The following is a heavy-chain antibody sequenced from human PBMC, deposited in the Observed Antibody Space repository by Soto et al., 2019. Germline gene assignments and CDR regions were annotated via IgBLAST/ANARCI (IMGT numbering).Heavy chain of an antibody. V-gene: IGHV3-21*01. Sequence: EVQLVESGGGLVKPGGALRLSCAASGFTFSLYSINWVRQAPGKGLESVSSISSSSSYKYYADSVKGRFTISRDNAKNSLYLQVNSLRAEDTAVYYCAREGRAAALDYWGQGTLVTVSS. D-gene: IGHD6-13*01. J-gene: IGHJ4*02. CDR3: AREGRAAALDY. CDR2: ISSSSSYK. CDR1: GFTFSLYS.